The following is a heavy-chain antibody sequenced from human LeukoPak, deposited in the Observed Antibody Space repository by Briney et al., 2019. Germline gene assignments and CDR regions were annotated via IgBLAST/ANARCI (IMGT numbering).Heavy chain of an antibody. V-gene: IGHV4-61*02. CDR1: GGSISSGSYY. CDR3: AREEVVAARLLGVPI. Sequence: PSQTLSLTCTVSGGSISSGSYYWSWIRQPAGKGLEWIGRINTSGSTNYNPSLKSRVTISVDTSKNQFSLKLSSVTAADTAVYYCAREEVVAARLLGVPIWGQGTLVTVSS. D-gene: IGHD6-6*01. CDR2: INTSGST. J-gene: IGHJ4*02.